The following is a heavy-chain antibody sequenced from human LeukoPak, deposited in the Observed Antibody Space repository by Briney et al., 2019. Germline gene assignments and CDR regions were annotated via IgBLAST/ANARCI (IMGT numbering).Heavy chain of an antibody. CDR1: GFTSSSYG. Sequence: GGSLRPSCAASGFTSSSYGMHWVRQPPGRGLEWVAFLRYDGSNKYYADPVKGRFTISRDNSKNTLYLQMNSLRAEDTAVYYCAKVVHSLDYWGQGTLVTVSS. D-gene: IGHD3-10*01. V-gene: IGHV3-30*02. J-gene: IGHJ4*02. CDR2: LRYDGSNK. CDR3: AKVVHSLDY.